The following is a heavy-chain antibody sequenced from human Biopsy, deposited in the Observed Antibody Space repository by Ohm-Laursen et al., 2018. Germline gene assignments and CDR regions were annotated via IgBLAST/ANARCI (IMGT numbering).Heavy chain of an antibody. CDR1: GGSMSSYY. J-gene: IGHJ3*02. V-gene: IGHV4-59*07. D-gene: IGHD3-10*01. Sequence: SDTLSLTCPVSGGSMSSYYWTWIRQPPGKGLEWIGYIYNSGSTNYNPSLKSRVTISVAVDTSKSQFSLRLSSVTAADTAMYYCARGEAGVYDALDIWGQGTMVSVSS. CDR2: IYNSGST. CDR3: ARGEAGVYDALDI.